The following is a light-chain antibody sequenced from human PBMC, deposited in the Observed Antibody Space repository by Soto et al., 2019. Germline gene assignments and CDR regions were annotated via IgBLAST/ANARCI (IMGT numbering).Light chain of an antibody. V-gene: IGLV2-14*01. J-gene: IGLJ2*01. CDR2: DVS. CDR3: SSYTSSSTPGV. Sequence: QPASVSGSPGQSITISCTGTSRDVGGYNYVSWYQQHPGKAPKLMIYDVSNRPSGVSNRFSGSKSGNTASLTISGLQAEDEADYYCSSYTSSSTPGVFGGGTKLTVL. CDR1: SRDVGGYNY.